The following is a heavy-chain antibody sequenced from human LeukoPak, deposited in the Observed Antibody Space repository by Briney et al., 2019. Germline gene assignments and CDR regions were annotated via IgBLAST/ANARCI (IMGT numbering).Heavy chain of an antibody. CDR1: GFTFSGYA. Sequence: GGSLRLSCAASGFTFSGYAMSWVRQAPGKGLEWVSAISGSGGSTYYADSVKGRFTISRDNSKNTLYLQMNSLRAGDTAVYYCAKDGGHSSPTDYWGQGTLVTVSS. J-gene: IGHJ4*02. CDR3: AKDGGHSSPTDY. D-gene: IGHD6-13*01. CDR2: ISGSGGST. V-gene: IGHV3-23*01.